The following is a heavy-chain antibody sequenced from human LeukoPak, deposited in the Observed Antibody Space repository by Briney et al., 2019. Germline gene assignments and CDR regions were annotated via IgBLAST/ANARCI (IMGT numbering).Heavy chain of an antibody. J-gene: IGHJ4*02. CDR1: GGSISSSSYY. V-gene: IGHV4-39*07. CDR3: ARHNYDFWSGHAPGAVETYFDY. CDR2: IYFGGNT. D-gene: IGHD3-3*01. Sequence: SETLSLTCTVSGGSISSSSYYWGWIRQPPGKGPEWIGSIYFGGNTYYNPSLKSRVTISMDTSKNHFSLKLNSVTAADTAVYYCARHNYDFWSGHAPGAVETYFDYWGQGTLVTVSS.